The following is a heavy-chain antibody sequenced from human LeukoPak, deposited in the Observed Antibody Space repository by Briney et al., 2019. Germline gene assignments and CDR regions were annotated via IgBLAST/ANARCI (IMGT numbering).Heavy chain of an antibody. CDR1: GYTFTSYD. D-gene: IGHD1-26*01. CDR2: ISAYNGNT. CDR3: ARGILLVSGSYPDY. V-gene: IGHV1-18*01. Sequence: ASVKVSCKASGYTFTSYDVNWVRQAPGQGLEWMGWISAYNGNTNYAQKLQGRVTMTTDTSTSTAYMELRSLRSDDTAVYYCARGILLVSGSYPDYWGQGTLVTVSS. J-gene: IGHJ4*02.